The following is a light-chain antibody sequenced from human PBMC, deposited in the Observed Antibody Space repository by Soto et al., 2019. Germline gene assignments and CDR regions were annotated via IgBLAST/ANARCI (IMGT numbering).Light chain of an antibody. CDR3: SSYAGSNIVL. V-gene: IGLV2-8*01. J-gene: IGLJ2*01. Sequence: QSALTQPPSASGSPGQSVTISCTGTSSDVGGYTYVSWYQQHPGKAPKLMIYEVSKRPSGVPDRFSGSKSGNTASLTVSGLQAEDEADYYCSSYAGSNIVLFGGGTKLTVL. CDR2: EVS. CDR1: SSDVGGYTY.